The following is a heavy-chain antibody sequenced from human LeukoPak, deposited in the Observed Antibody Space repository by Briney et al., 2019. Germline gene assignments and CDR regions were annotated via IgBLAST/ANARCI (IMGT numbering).Heavy chain of an antibody. CDR1: GYTFTSYY. J-gene: IGHJ3*02. Sequence: ASVKVSCKASGYTFTSYYMHWVRQAPGQGLEWMGIINPSGGSTSYAQKFQGRVTMTRDTSTSTVYMELSSLRSEDTAVYYCARAPRNSSGWYGDASDIWGQGTMVTVSS. CDR3: ARAPRNSSGWYGDASDI. D-gene: IGHD6-19*01. CDR2: INPSGGST. V-gene: IGHV1-46*01.